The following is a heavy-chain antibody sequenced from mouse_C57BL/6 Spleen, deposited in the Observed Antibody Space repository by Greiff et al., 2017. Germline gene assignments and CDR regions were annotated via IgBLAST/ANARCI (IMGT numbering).Heavy chain of an antibody. CDR3: ARSQTGSFDY. V-gene: IGHV7-3*01. D-gene: IGHD4-1*01. J-gene: IGHJ2*01. CDR1: GFTFTDYY. CDR2: IRNKANGYTT. Sequence: EVQLVESGGGLVQPGGSLSLSCAASGFTFTDYYMSWVRQPPGKALEWLGFIRNKANGYTTEYSASVKGRFTISRDNSQSILYLRMIALRAEDSASSCCARSQTGSFDYWGQGTTLTVSS.